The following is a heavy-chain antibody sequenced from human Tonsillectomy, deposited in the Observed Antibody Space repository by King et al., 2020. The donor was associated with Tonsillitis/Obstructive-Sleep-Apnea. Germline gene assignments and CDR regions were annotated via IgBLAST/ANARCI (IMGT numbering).Heavy chain of an antibody. CDR3: TRGARPYAFDM. J-gene: IGHJ3*02. CDR2: IRSKAYGGTT. Sequence: VQLVESGGGLVQPGRSLRLSCTASGFTFGDYAMSWARQAPGKGLEWVGFIRSKAYGGTTEYAASVKGRFTISRDDSKSIAYMQMNSLKTEDTAVYYCTRGARPYAFDMWGQGTMVTVSS. D-gene: IGHD6-6*01. CDR1: GFTFGDYA. V-gene: IGHV3-49*04.